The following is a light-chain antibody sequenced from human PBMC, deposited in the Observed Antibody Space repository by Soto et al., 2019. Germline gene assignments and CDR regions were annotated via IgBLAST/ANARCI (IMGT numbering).Light chain of an antibody. CDR1: QSVFTY. V-gene: IGKV3-11*01. CDR2: DVS. J-gene: IGKJ1*01. Sequence: TLSLSXGERATLFCRASQSVFTYLAWYQQRPGQAPRLLIYDVSDRATGIPARFTGSGSGTDFTLTISSLEPEDVAIYYCQHRSNWPGTFGQGTKVDIK. CDR3: QHRSNWPGT.